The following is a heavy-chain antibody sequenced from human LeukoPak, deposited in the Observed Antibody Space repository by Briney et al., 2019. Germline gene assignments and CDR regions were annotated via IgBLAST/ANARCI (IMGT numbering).Heavy chain of an antibody. D-gene: IGHD4-23*01. CDR2: IIPIFGIA. V-gene: IGHV1-69*04. J-gene: IGHJ4*02. CDR3: ARLDYGGNPDY. CDR1: GGTFSSYA. Sequence: SVKVSCKASGGTFSSYAISWVRQAPGQGLEWMGRIIPIFGIANYAQKFQGRVTITADKSTSTAYMELSSLRSEDTAVYYCARLDYGGNPDYWGQGTLVTVSS.